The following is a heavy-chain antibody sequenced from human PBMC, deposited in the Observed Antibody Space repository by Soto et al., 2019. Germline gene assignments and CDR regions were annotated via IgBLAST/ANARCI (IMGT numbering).Heavy chain of an antibody. CDR2: INNDGSST. CDR3: ARLKVDYDILTGYYRDY. J-gene: IGHJ4*02. CDR1: GFTFSSYW. Sequence: GGSLRLSCAASGFTFSSYWMHWVRQAPGKGLVWVSRINNDGSSTTYADSVKGRFTISRGNAKNTLNLQMNSLRAEDTAVYYCARLKVDYDILTGYYRDYWGQGTQVTVSS. D-gene: IGHD3-9*01. V-gene: IGHV3-74*01.